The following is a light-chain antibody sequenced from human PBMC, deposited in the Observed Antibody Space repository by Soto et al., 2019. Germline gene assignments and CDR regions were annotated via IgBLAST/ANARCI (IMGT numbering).Light chain of an antibody. CDR2: DAS. CDR1: QSVTTY. Sequence: EVVLTQSPATLSLSPGERATLSCRASQSVTTYLAWYQQKRGQAPRLLVYDASNRATAIPARFSGSGSGTDFTLTISSLEPEDFAVYYCQQRSNWPPTFGQGTKVEIK. CDR3: QQRSNWPPT. J-gene: IGKJ1*01. V-gene: IGKV3-11*01.